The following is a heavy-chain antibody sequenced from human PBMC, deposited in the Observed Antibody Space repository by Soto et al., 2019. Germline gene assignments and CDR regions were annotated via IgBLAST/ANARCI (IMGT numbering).Heavy chain of an antibody. CDR3: ARGRGDCTSTSCYESTIFDF. J-gene: IGHJ4*02. Sequence: SETLSLTCAVYGGSFSGYYWSWIRQPPGKGLEWIGEINHSGSTNYNPSLKSRVTISVDTSTNQFSLKVSSVTAADTAVYYCARGRGDCTSTSCYESTIFDFWGQGALVTVSS. CDR1: GGSFSGYY. D-gene: IGHD2-2*01. CDR2: INHSGST. V-gene: IGHV4-34*01.